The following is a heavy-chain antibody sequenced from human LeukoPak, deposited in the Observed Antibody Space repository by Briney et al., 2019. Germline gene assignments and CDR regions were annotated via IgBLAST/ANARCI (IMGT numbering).Heavy chain of an antibody. CDR2: IYYSGST. Sequence: SETLSLTCTVSDGSISSSSYYWGWIRQPPGKGLEWIGSIYYSGSTYYNPSLKSRVTISVDTSKNQFSLKLSSVTAADTAVYYCARRWFGELLNEDNWFDPWGQGTLVTVSS. CDR3: ARRWFGELLNEDNWFDP. CDR1: DGSISSSSYY. V-gene: IGHV4-39*01. D-gene: IGHD3-10*01. J-gene: IGHJ5*02.